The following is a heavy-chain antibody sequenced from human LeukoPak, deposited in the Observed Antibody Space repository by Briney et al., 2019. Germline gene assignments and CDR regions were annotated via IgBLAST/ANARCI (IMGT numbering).Heavy chain of an antibody. D-gene: IGHD4-17*01. CDR2: IKSKTDGGTT. J-gene: IGHJ3*02. V-gene: IGHV3-15*01. CDR1: GFTFSNAW. Sequence: PGGSLRLSCAASGFTFSNAWMSWVRQAPGKGLEWVGRIKSKTDGGTTDYAAPVKGRFTISRDDSKNTLYLQMNSLKTEDTAVYYCTTGGVSDYGDYAGAFDIWGQGTMVTVSS. CDR3: TTGGVSDYGDYAGAFDI.